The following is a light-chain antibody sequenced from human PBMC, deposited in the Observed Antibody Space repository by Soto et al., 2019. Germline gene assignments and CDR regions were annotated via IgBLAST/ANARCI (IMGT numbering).Light chain of an antibody. CDR3: QQLNTYPIT. CDR2: GAS. J-gene: IGKJ5*01. V-gene: IGKV1-9*01. CDR1: QGISSY. Sequence: IQLTQSPSSLSASVGDRVTITCRASQGISSYLAWYQQKPGKAPKLLIYGASTLEGGVPFRFSGSGSGTDFTLIISSVQPEDFATYYCQQLNTYPITFGQGTRRRL.